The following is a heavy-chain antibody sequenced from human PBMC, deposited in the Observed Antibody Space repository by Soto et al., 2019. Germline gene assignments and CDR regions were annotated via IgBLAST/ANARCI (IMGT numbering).Heavy chain of an antibody. D-gene: IGHD3-16*01. J-gene: IGHJ4*02. Sequence: QVHLVQSGAEVKKPGASVKVSCTASGYTFTNFGISWVRQAPGQGLEWMGWISAYNGNTNYAQKFQGRVTMTTDTPTSTAYMELRSLRSADTAVYYWARGGTPIDYWGQGTLVTVSS. CDR2: ISAYNGNT. CDR1: GYTFTNFG. CDR3: ARGGTPIDY. V-gene: IGHV1-18*01.